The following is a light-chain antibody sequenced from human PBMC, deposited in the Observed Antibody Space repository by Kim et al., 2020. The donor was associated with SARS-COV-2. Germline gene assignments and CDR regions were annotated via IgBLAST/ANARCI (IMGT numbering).Light chain of an antibody. J-gene: IGKJ2*01. CDR1: QSISGW. Sequence: DIQMTQSPSTLSASVGDRVTITCRASQSISGWLAWYQQKPGKAPKVLVYRTSNLGSGVPSRFSGSGSGTELSLTISSLQPDDFATYYCLQYNGYPFTFGQGTKLEI. V-gene: IGKV1-5*03. CDR3: LQYNGYPFT. CDR2: RTS.